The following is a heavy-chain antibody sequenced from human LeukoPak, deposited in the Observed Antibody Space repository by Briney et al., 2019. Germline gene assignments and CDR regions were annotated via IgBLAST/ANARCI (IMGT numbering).Heavy chain of an antibody. CDR2: IYYSGNT. CDR3: ARLARVAAAGSYSYHSLDV. CDR1: GGSMTSYY. D-gene: IGHD6-13*01. Sequence: SETLSLTCTVSGGSMTSYYWSWIRQPPGKGLEWIGYIYYSGNTNYNPSPKSRFTISVGTSKNQFSLRLTSVTAADTAVYYCARLARVAAAGSYSYHSLDVWGQGTTVTVSS. J-gene: IGHJ6*02. V-gene: IGHV4-59*08.